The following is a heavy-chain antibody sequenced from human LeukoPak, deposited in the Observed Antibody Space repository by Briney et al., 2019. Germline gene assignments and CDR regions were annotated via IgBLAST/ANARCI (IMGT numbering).Heavy chain of an antibody. CDR2: ISGSGGST. CDR3: ARIYGGKGGNFDY. Sequence: GGSLRLSCAASGFTFSSYAMSWVRQAPGKGLEWVSAISGSGGSTYYADSVKGRFTISRDNSKNTVYLQMNSLRAEDTAVYYCARIYGGKGGNFDYWGQGTLVTVSS. V-gene: IGHV3-23*01. J-gene: IGHJ4*02. D-gene: IGHD4-23*01. CDR1: GFTFSSYA.